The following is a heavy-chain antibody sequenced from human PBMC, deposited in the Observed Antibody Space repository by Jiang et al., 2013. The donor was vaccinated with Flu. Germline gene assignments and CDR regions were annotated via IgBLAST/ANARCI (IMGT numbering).Heavy chain of an antibody. CDR2: TA. Sequence: TANYAQKFQGRFTLTADESTSTAYMELSSLRSEDTAVYYCARGRGYGEYDFDYWGQGTLVTVSS. CDR3: ARGRGYGEYDFDY. J-gene: IGHJ4*02. V-gene: IGHV1-69*01. D-gene: IGHD4-17*01.